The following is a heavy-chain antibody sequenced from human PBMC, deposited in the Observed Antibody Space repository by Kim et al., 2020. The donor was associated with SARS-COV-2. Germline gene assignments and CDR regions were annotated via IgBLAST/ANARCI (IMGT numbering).Heavy chain of an antibody. CDR3: AKDLARQWLVYYFDY. CDR2: ISGSGGST. D-gene: IGHD6-19*01. V-gene: IGHV3-23*01. J-gene: IGHJ4*02. CDR1: GFTFSSYA. Sequence: GGSLRLSCAASGFTFSSYAMSLVRQAPGKGLEWVSAISGSGGSTYYADSVKGRFTISRDNSKNTLYLQMNSLRAEDTAVYYCAKDLARQWLVYYFDYWGQGTLVTVSS.